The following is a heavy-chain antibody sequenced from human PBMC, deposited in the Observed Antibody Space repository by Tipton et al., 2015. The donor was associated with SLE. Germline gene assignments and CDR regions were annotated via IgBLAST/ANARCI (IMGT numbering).Heavy chain of an antibody. V-gene: IGHV4-61*09. Sequence: TLSLTCTVSGGSITSGSYYWSWIRQPAGKGLEWIGHISTSGSTNYNPSLKSRVTVSADTSKNQFSLKLDSVTAADTALYYCARQVYSSSSWFDPWGLGTLVTVSS. D-gene: IGHD6-6*01. CDR3: ARQVYSSSSWFDP. CDR1: GGSITSGSYY. J-gene: IGHJ5*02. CDR2: ISTSGST.